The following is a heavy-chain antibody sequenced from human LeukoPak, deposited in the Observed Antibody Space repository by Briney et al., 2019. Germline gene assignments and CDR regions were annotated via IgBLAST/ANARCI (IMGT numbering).Heavy chain of an antibody. CDR2: ISGSGGST. Sequence: GGTLRLSCAASGFTFSSYGMSWVRQAPGKGLEWVSAISGSGGSTYYADSVKGRFTISRDNSKNTLYLQMNSLRAEDTAVYYCAKRQQQLVFDYWGQGTLVTVSS. V-gene: IGHV3-23*01. D-gene: IGHD6-13*01. J-gene: IGHJ4*02. CDR1: GFTFSSYG. CDR3: AKRQQQLVFDY.